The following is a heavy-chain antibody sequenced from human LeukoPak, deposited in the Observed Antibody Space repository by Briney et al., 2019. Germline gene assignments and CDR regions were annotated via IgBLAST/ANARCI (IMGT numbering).Heavy chain of an antibody. J-gene: IGHJ5*02. CDR3: ARWQYYDFWSAPGDWFDP. D-gene: IGHD3-3*01. CDR2: IYHSGST. V-gene: IGHV4-30-2*01. Sequence: SETLSLTCAVSGGSISSGGYSWSWIRQPPGKGLEWIGYIYHSGSTYYNPSLKSRVTISVDRSKNQFSLKLSSVTAADTAVYYCARWQYYDFWSAPGDWFDPWGQGTLVTVSS. CDR1: GGSISSGGYS.